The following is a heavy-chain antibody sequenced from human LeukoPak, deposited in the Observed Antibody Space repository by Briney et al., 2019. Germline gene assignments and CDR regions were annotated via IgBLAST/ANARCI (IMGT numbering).Heavy chain of an antibody. D-gene: IGHD1-26*01. CDR3: AKDTEWELLHGGFDY. J-gene: IGHJ4*02. CDR2: ISWNSGSI. CDR1: GFVFDDYA. V-gene: IGHV3-9*01. Sequence: PGTSLRLSCAASGFVFDDYAVHRVRQAPGKGLEWVSGISWNSGSIGYADSVKGRFTISRDNAKNSLYLQMNSLRAEDTALYYCAKDTEWELLHGGFDYWGQGTLVTVSS.